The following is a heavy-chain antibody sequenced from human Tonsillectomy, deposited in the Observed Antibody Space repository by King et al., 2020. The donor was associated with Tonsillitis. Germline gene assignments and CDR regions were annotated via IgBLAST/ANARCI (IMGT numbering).Heavy chain of an antibody. Sequence: MQLQESGPGLLKPSETLSLTCTVSGGSISSYYWSWIRQPPGKGREWIGYIYYSGSTNYNPPLKSLVTISVDTSKNQFSLKLSPVTAADTAVYYCARLLPEYRRSAGYFDYWGPGTLVTVSS. CDR1: GGSISSYY. CDR2: IYYSGST. CDR3: ARLLPEYRRSAGYFDY. D-gene: IGHD6-6*01. V-gene: IGHV4-59*08. J-gene: IGHJ4*02.